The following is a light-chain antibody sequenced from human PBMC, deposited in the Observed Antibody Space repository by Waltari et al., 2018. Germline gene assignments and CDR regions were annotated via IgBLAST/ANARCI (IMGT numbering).Light chain of an antibody. Sequence: DIQMTQSPSTLSASVGDTVTITCRASQSISTWLAWYQQKPGKAPKLLIYDASILESGVPSRFSGSGSGTEFTLTISSLQPDDFAVYYCQQYGSSQGTFGQGTKVEIK. CDR1: QSISTW. CDR3: QQYGSSQGT. V-gene: IGKV1-5*01. J-gene: IGKJ1*01. CDR2: DAS.